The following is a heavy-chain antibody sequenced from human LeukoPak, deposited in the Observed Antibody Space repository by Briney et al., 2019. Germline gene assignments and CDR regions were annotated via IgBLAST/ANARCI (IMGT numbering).Heavy chain of an antibody. V-gene: IGHV3-30*03. CDR1: GFTFSSYG. CDR3: ARAYYFGSGTYSIFDY. Sequence: GGSLRLSCAASGFTFSSYGMHWVRQAPGKGLEWVAVISYDGSNKYYADSVKGRFTISRDNSKNTLSLQMNSLRPEDTAVYYCARAYYFGSGTYSIFDYWGQGTLVTVSA. J-gene: IGHJ4*02. CDR2: ISYDGSNK. D-gene: IGHD3-10*01.